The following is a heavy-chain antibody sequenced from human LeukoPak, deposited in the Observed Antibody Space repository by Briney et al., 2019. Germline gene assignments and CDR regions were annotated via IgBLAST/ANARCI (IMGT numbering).Heavy chain of an antibody. CDR2: ISGSGGST. CDR3: AKDQNWGYYYYYYGMDV. V-gene: IGHV3-23*01. J-gene: IGHJ6*02. D-gene: IGHD7-27*01. Sequence: GGSLRLSCAASGFTFSSYAMSWVRQAPGKGLEWVSAISGSGGSTYYADSVKGRFTISRDNSKNTLYLQMNSLRAEDTAVYYCAKDQNWGYYYYYYGMDVWGQGTTVTVSS. CDR1: GFTFSSYA.